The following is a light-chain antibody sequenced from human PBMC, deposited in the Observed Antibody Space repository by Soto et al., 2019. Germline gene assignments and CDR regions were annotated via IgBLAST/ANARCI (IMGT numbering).Light chain of an antibody. CDR2: NAS. J-gene: IGKJ5*01. CDR3: QKFNTAPLT. Sequence: DIQMTQSPSSLSASVGDRVTITCRASQDISVYFAWYQQKPGKVPKLLIYNASTLESGVPSRFSGSGSGTDFTLTISSLQPEDVATYFCQKFNTAPLTFGQGTRLEIK. CDR1: QDISVY. V-gene: IGKV1-27*01.